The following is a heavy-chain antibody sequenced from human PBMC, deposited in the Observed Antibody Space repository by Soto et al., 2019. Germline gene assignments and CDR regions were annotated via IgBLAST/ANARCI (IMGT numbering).Heavy chain of an antibody. V-gene: IGHV3-30*03. CDR2: ISYDGSNK. Sequence: GGSLRLSCAASGFTFSSYGMHWVRRAPGKGLEWVAVISYDGSNKYYADSVKGRFTISRDNSKNTLYLQMNSLRAEDTAVYYCALLPVATIPYFDYWGQGTLVTVSS. J-gene: IGHJ4*02. CDR3: ALLPVATIPYFDY. CDR1: GFTFSSYG. D-gene: IGHD5-12*01.